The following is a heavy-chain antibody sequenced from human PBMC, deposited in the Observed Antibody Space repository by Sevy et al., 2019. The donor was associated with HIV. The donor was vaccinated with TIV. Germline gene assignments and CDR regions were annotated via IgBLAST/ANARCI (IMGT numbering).Heavy chain of an antibody. CDR1: GFTFGSYG. CDR3: ARVFSSYYFDY. V-gene: IGHV3-30*06. J-gene: IGHJ4*02. Sequence: GGSLRLSCAASGFTFGSYGMHWVRQAPGKGLEWVAYISYDRSDKNYADSVKGRFTISRDNSKNTVFLQLNSLRPEDTAVYYCARVFSSYYFDYWGQGTQVTVSS. CDR2: ISYDRSDK.